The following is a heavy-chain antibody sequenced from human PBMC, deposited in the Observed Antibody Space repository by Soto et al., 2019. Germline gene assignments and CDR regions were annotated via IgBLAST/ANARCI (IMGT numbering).Heavy chain of an antibody. V-gene: IGHV4-61*01. CDR2: MDYSGST. J-gene: IGHJ4*02. CDR3: ARAGTRLIEY. Sequence: SETLSLTCTVSGGSVSSGSHYWSWIRQPPGKGLEWIGYMDYSGSTNYNPSLKSRVTISVDTSKNQFSLKLSSVTAADTAVYYCARAGTRLIEYWGQGTLVTVSS. CDR1: GGSVSSGSHY. D-gene: IGHD3-10*01.